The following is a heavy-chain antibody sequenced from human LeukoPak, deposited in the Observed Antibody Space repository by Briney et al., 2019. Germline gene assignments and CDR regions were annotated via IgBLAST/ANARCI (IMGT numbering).Heavy chain of an antibody. CDR3: ARGQMAGY. J-gene: IGHJ4*02. Sequence: GGSLRLSCAASGVPFSSYWMSWVRQAPGKGLEWVANIKPDGSEKSYVDSVKGRFTISRDNAKNSLYLQMNSLRAEDTAVYYCARGQMAGYWGQGTLVTVSS. CDR1: GVPFSSYW. CDR2: IKPDGSEK. V-gene: IGHV3-7*05. D-gene: IGHD5-24*01.